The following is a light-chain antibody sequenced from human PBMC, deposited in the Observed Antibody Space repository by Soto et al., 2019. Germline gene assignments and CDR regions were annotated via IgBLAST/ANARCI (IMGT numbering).Light chain of an antibody. CDR3: MQGTHWPIT. V-gene: IGKV2-28*01. CDR2: LGS. J-gene: IGKJ5*01. Sequence: DIVMTQSPLSLPVTPGEPASIXXRSXQSLLHSNGYNYLDWYLQKPGQSPQXXIYLGSNRASGVPDRFSGSGAGTDFTLKISRVEAEDVGVYYCMQGTHWPITFGQGTRLEIK. CDR1: QSLLHSNGYNY.